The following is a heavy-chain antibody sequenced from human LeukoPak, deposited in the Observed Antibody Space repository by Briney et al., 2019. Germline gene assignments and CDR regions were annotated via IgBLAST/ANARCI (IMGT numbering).Heavy chain of an antibody. CDR3: AREGSKQWLVNWFDP. CDR1: GGSFSGYY. CDR2: INHSGST. J-gene: IGHJ5*02. Sequence: SETLSLTCAVYGGSFSGYYWSWIRQPSGKGLEWIGEINHSGSTNYNPSLKSRVTISVDTSKNQFSLKLSSVTAADTAVYYCAREGSKQWLVNWFDPWGQGTLVTVSS. D-gene: IGHD6-19*01. V-gene: IGHV4-34*01.